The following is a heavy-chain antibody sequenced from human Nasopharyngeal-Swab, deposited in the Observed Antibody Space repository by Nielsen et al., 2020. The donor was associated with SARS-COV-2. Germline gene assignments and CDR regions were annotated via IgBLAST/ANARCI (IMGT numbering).Heavy chain of an antibody. CDR2: IWYDGSNK. CDR3: ARGGWLQIITYFDL. D-gene: IGHD5-24*01. V-gene: IGHV3-33*08. J-gene: IGHJ2*01. Sequence: GESLKISCAASGFTFSSYSMNWVRQAPGKGLEWVALIWYDGSNKYYADSVKGRFTISRDNSKNTLYLQMNSLRAEDTAVYYCARGGWLQIITYFDLWGRGTLVTVSS. CDR1: GFTFSSYS.